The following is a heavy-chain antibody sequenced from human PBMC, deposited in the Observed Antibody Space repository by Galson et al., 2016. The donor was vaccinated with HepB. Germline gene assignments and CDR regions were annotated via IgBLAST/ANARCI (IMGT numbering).Heavy chain of an antibody. CDR3: AKDEGFYNGMDF. Sequence: ETLSLTCTVSGGSVSSASHYWSWVRQPTGKGLEWIGYISDSESTNYNPSLKGRVTISLDRSKNQFSLRLNSVIAADTAVYYCAKDEGFYNGMDFWGQGTMVTVSS. V-gene: IGHV4-61*01. J-gene: IGHJ3*01. CDR1: GGSVSSASHY. D-gene: IGHD2-2*02. CDR2: ISDSEST.